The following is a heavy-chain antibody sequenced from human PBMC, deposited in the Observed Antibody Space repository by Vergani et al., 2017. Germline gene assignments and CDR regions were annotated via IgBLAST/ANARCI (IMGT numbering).Heavy chain of an antibody. CDR3: SRGXLDSKYRHNWFCL. J-gene: IGHJ5*02. Sequence: QEQLVQSGAEVRKPGASMKVSCKASGYTFTSFDINWVRLATGQGLEWMGWMNPKSGNTAYAAKFQGRITMTRDSSTDTAYMEMKSLRSEDTSIYFCSRGXLDSKYRHNWFCLWGQGTVVTVSS. V-gene: IGHV1-8*01. CDR1: GYTFTSFD. CDR2: MNPKSGNT. D-gene: IGHD3/OR15-3a*01.